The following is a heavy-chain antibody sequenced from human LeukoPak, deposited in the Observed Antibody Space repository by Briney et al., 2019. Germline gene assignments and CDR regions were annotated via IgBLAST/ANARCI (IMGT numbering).Heavy chain of an antibody. CDR3: ARHGVEMATTLNWFDP. CDR2: IYYSGST. J-gene: IGHJ5*02. CDR1: GGSISSYY. V-gene: IGHV4-59*05. D-gene: IGHD5-24*01. Sequence: PSETLSLTCTVSGGSISSYYWSWIRQPAGKGLEWIGSIYYSGSTYYNPSLKSRVTISVDTSKNQFSLKLSSVTAADTAVYYCARHGVEMATTLNWFDPWGQGTLVTVSS.